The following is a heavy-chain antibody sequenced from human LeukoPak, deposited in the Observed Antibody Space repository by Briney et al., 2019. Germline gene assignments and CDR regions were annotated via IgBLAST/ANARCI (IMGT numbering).Heavy chain of an antibody. V-gene: IGHV6-1*01. J-gene: IGHJ4*02. Sequence: SQTLSLTCAISGDSFSSNSATWNWIRQSPSRGLEWLGRTYYRSKWYNEYAVSVKSRISINPDTSNNQLFLQLNSLTPEDTAVYYCAGGHHFDDWGQGTLVTVSS. CDR3: AGGHHFDD. CDR1: GDSFSSNSAT. CDR2: TYYRSKWYN.